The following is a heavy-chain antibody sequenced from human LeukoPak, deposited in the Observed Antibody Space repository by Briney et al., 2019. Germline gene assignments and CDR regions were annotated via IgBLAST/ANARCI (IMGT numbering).Heavy chain of an antibody. Sequence: GGSLRLSCAASGFTFSSYWMHWVRQVPGKGLVWVSRINSDGSSTNYADSVKGRFTISRDNAKNTLFLQMNSLRAEDTAVYYCARDSVEWYIFDYWGQGTLVTVSS. CDR3: ARDSVEWYIFDY. CDR2: INSDGSST. D-gene: IGHD3-3*01. CDR1: GFTFSSYW. J-gene: IGHJ4*02. V-gene: IGHV3-74*01.